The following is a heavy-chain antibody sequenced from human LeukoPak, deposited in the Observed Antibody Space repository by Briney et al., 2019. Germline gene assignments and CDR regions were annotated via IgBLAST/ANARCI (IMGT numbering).Heavy chain of an antibody. CDR1: GGSISSSSYY. Sequence: PSETLSLTCTVSGGSISSSSYYWGWIRQPPGKGLEWIGSIYYSGTTYYNPSLKSRVTISVDTSKNQFSLKLSSVTAADTAVYYCARDFYLGENWNDEFYWGQGTLVTVSS. CDR2: IYYSGTT. D-gene: IGHD1-1*01. V-gene: IGHV4-39*07. CDR3: ARDFYLGENWNDEFY. J-gene: IGHJ4*02.